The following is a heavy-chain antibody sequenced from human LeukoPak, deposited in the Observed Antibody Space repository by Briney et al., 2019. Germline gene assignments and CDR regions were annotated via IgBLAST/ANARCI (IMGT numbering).Heavy chain of an antibody. Sequence: SVKVSCKASGGTFSSYAISWVRQAPGQGLEWMGGIIPIFGTANYAQKFQGRVTITADESTSTAYMELSSLRSEDTAVYYCASGWNDFPGPGYYYGMDVWGQGTTVTVSS. J-gene: IGHJ6*02. CDR2: IIPIFGTA. V-gene: IGHV1-69*13. CDR1: GGTFSSYA. CDR3: ASGWNDFPGPGYYYGMDV. D-gene: IGHD1-1*01.